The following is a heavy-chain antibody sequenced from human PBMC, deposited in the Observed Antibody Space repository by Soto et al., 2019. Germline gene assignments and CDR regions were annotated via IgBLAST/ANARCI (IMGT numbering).Heavy chain of an antibody. J-gene: IGHJ5*02. D-gene: IGHD2-2*01. CDR3: ARGLRYCSSTNCPNCFDP. V-gene: IGHV2-5*02. CDR1: GFSLSMSGVG. CDR2: IYWDDDK. Sequence: QITLKESGPTLVKPTQTLTLTCTFSGFSLSMSGVGVGWIRQPPGKALEWLALIYWDDDKRYSPSLKSRLTIPKAXXKXQXXLTMTNMDPVDTATYYCARGLRYCSSTNCPNCFDPWGQGTLVTVSS.